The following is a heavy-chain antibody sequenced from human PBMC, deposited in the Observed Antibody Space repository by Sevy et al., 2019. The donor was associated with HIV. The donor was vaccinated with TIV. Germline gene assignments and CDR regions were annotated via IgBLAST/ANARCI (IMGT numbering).Heavy chain of an antibody. CDR2: ISSSSSYI. Sequence: GGSLRLSCAASGFTFSSYSMNWVRQAPGKGLEWVSSISSSSSYIYYADSVKGRFTISRDNAKNSLYLQMNSLRAEDTAVYYCARDGRITIFGVVPLDVWGQGTTVTVSS. J-gene: IGHJ6*02. CDR1: GFTFSSYS. CDR3: ARDGRITIFGVVPLDV. D-gene: IGHD3-3*01. V-gene: IGHV3-21*01.